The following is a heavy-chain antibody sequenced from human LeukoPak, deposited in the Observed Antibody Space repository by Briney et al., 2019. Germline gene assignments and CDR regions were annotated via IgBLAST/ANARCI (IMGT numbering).Heavy chain of an antibody. CDR3: ARDPAYCSGGSCYGDY. Sequence: ASVKVSCKASGYTFTSYGISWVRQAPGQGLEWMGWICAYNGNTNYAQKLQGRVTMTTDTPTSTAYMGLRSLRSDDTAVYYCARDPAYCSGGSCYGDYWGQGTLVTASS. V-gene: IGHV1-18*01. D-gene: IGHD2-15*01. CDR2: ICAYNGNT. J-gene: IGHJ4*02. CDR1: GYTFTSYG.